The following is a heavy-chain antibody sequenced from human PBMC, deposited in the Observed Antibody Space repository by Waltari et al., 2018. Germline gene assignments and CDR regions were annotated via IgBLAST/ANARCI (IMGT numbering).Heavy chain of an antibody. CDR2: IYPGDSDT. CDR1: GYNFNTYW. Sequence: EVQLVQSGVEVKKPGESLKISCKGSGYNFNTYWIAWVRQMPGKGLEWMGIIYPGDSDTRYSPSFQGQVTISADKSVSTAYLQWSSLKASDTAMYYCARAGSGLGAGYCGGDCYEFDFWGQGTLVTVSS. J-gene: IGHJ4*02. D-gene: IGHD2-21*01. CDR3: ARAGSGLGAGYCGGDCYEFDF. V-gene: IGHV5-51*01.